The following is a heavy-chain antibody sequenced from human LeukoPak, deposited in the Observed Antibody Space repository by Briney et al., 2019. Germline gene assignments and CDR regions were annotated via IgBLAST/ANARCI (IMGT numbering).Heavy chain of an antibody. CDR3: ARVGDTAMVPYYYYMDV. Sequence: SVTLSLTRMLSGGSLSSYYWMGIRQPPRKGVYGIGYIYYSGRTNYIPSLPSRVTISVDTSKNQLSLKLSSVTAADTAVYYCARVGDTAMVPYYYYMDVWGKGTTVTVSS. CDR1: GGSLSSYY. CDR2: IYYSGRT. V-gene: IGHV4-59*01. D-gene: IGHD5-18*01. J-gene: IGHJ6*03.